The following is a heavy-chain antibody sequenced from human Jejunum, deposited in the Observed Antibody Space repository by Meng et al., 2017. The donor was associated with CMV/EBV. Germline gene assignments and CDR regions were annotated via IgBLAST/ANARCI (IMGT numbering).Heavy chain of an antibody. CDR1: GGSFSDFY. CDR3: AKIDYRNYVYFDQ. D-gene: IGHD4-11*01. V-gene: IGHV4-34*01. J-gene: IGHJ4*02. Sequence: VNGGSFSDFYWISIRQSPEKGLEWLGEINHSGILDYNPSLKSRLTISIDTSKRQFSLKMSSVTAADTAVYYCAKIDYRNYVYFDQWGQGTLVTVSS. CDR2: INHSGIL.